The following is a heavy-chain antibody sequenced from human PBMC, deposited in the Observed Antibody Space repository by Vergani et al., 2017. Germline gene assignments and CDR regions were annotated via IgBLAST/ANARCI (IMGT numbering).Heavy chain of an antibody. CDR3: ARGPRYCSGGSCYSSFIYYYYMDV. Sequence: QVQLVQSGAEVKKPGSSVKVSCKASRGTFSSYAISWVRQAPGQGLEWMGGIIPIFGTANYAQKFQGRVTITADESTSTAYMELSSLRSEDTAVYYCARGPRYCSGGSCYSSFIYYYYMDVWGKGTTVTVSS. D-gene: IGHD2-15*01. J-gene: IGHJ6*03. CDR1: RGTFSSYA. CDR2: IIPIFGTA. V-gene: IGHV1-69*12.